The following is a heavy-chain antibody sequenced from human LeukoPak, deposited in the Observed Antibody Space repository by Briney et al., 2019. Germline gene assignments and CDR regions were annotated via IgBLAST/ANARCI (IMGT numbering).Heavy chain of an antibody. J-gene: IGHJ6*03. V-gene: IGHV3-7*01. D-gene: IGHD3-10*01. CDR2: IKQDGSEK. CDR3: ARDREVRGVIITWDYYYYMDV. Sequence: PGGSLRLSCAASGFTFSSYSMNWVRQAPGKGLEWVANIKQDGSEKYYVDSVKGRFTISRDNAKNSLYLQMNSLRAEDTAVYYCARDREVRGVIITWDYYYYMDVWGKGTTVAVSS. CDR1: GFTFSSYS.